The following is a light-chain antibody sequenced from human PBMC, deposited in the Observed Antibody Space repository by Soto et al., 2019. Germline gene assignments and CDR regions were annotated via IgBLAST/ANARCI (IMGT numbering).Light chain of an antibody. CDR1: ISNIGAGYG. V-gene: IGLV1-40*01. Sequence: QSALTQPPSVSGAPGQRVTLSCTGSISNIGAGYGVHWYQQLPGRAPKLLVYDNNKRHSGVPDRFSGSKSGTSASLAITGLQADDEADYYCQSYDSSLSGVVFGGGTQLTVL. CDR2: DNN. CDR3: QSYDSSLSGVV. J-gene: IGLJ2*01.